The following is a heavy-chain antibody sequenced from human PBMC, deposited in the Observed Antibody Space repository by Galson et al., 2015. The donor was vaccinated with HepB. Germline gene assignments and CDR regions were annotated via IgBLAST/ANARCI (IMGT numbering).Heavy chain of an antibody. Sequence: SLRLSCAASGFTFSSYAMHWVRQAPGKGLEWVAVISYDGSNKYYADSVKGRFTISRDNSKNTLYLQMNSLRAEDTAVYYCARGSGSYYSGVYLGQGTQVNVSS. CDR3: ARGSGSYYSGVY. D-gene: IGHD1-26*01. CDR2: ISYDGSNK. CDR1: GFTFSSYA. J-gene: IGHJ4*02. V-gene: IGHV3-30-3*01.